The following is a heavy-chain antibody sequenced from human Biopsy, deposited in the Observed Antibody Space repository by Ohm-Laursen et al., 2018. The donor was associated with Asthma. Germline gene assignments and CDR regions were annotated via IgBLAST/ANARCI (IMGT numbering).Heavy chain of an antibody. J-gene: IGHJ4*02. CDR1: GYSLTDLS. CDR3: ASDFPKDYVRYNFQF. V-gene: IGHV1-24*01. D-gene: IGHD4-17*01. Sequence: GASVKVSCKISGYSLTDLSMHWVRQAPGQGLEWMGGRDHEEGGTVNARRFQGRVTVTEDTSTDTAYMELSSLSSDDTAVYYCASDFPKDYVRYNFQFWGQGTLVTVSS. CDR2: RDHEEGGT.